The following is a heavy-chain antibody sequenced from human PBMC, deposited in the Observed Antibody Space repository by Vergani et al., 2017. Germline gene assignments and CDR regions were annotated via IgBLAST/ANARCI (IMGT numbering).Heavy chain of an antibody. J-gene: IGHJ6*03. CDR3: ATGQIVVVPAARGYYYDRDV. Sequence: QVQLQQLGAGLLKPSETLSPTFAVYGGSFSGFYWSWIRQHPGKGLEWIGEMNHYNPSLKSRVTISVDTSKNQFSLNLTSVTATDTAVYYCATGQIVVVPAARGYYYDRDVWGEKTADSVS. V-gene: IGHV4-34*01. CDR2: MNH. D-gene: IGHD2-2*01. CDR1: GGSFSGFY.